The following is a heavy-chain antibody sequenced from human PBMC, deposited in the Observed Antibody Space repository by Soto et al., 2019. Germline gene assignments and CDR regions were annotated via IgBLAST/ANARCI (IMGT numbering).Heavy chain of an antibody. J-gene: IGHJ5*02. CDR1: GGYISSYY. Sequence: SETMSLTCTVAGGYISSYYWSWIRQNTGKGLEWIGHIYYSGSTNYNPSLKSRVTISVDTSKHQSSLKLSSVTAADTAVYYCARHAAPPFGILPFNWFDPWGQGTLVTVSS. V-gene: IGHV4-59*08. D-gene: IGHD3-16*01. CDR3: ARHAAPPFGILPFNWFDP. CDR2: IYYSGST.